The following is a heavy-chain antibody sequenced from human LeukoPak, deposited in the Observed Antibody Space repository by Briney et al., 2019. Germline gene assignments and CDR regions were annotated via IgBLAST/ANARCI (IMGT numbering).Heavy chain of an antibody. CDR2: IYSGDIT. D-gene: IGHD4-11*01. J-gene: IGHJ4*02. CDR1: GFAVSNNY. V-gene: IGHV3-53*01. Sequence: GGSLRLSCAGSGFAVSNNYMSWVRQAPGKGLEWVSIIYSGDITYYVESVKGRFTISRDNSKNTLYLQMSSLRAEDTAVYYCTRDSTTFRFGYWGQGTLVTVSS. CDR3: TRDSTTFRFGY.